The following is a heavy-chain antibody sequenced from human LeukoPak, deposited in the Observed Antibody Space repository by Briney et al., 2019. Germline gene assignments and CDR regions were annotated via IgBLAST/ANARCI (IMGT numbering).Heavy chain of an antibody. J-gene: IGHJ4*02. CDR1: GYTFTSYG. CDR2: ISAYNGNT. CDR3: ARHKMILRLGELSLYY. V-gene: IGHV1-18*01. Sequence: ASVKVSCKASGYTFTSYGISWVRQAPGQGLEWMGWISAYNGNTNYAQKLQGRVTMTTDTSTSTAYMELRSLRSDDTAMYYCARHKMILRLGELSLYYWGQGTLVTVSS. D-gene: IGHD3-16*02.